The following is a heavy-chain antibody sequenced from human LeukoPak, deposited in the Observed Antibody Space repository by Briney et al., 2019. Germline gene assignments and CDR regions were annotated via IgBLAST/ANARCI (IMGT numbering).Heavy chain of an antibody. V-gene: IGHV1-8*01. CDR2: MNPNSGNT. J-gene: IGHJ4*02. D-gene: IGHD6-13*01. Sequence: GASVKVSCKASGYTFTSYDINWVRQAPGQGLEWMGWMNPNSGNTGYAQKFQGRVTMTRNTSISTAYMELSSLISEDTAMYYCPRRIAAGGTAIGYWGQGTLVTVSS. CDR1: GYTFTSYD. CDR3: PRRIAAGGTAIGY.